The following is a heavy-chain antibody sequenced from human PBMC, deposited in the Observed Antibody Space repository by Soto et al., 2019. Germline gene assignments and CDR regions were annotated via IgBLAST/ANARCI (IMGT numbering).Heavy chain of an antibody. J-gene: IGHJ4*02. CDR1: GFTLSSYW. V-gene: IGHV3-7*01. D-gene: IGHD6-19*01. CDR3: TREHKKWLVGIDY. CDR2: IKEDGSEK. Sequence: EVQLVESWGGLVQPGGSLRLSCAASGFTLSSYWMNWVRQAPGKGLEWVANIKEDGSEKYYVDSVKGRFTISRDNAKNALYLQMNSLRVEDTAVYYWTREHKKWLVGIDYGGQGSLVTVSS.